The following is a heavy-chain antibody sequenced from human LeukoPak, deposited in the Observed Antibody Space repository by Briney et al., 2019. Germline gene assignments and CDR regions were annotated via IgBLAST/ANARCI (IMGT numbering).Heavy chain of an antibody. D-gene: IGHD6-13*01. CDR2: INHSGST. Sequence: SETLSLTCAVYGGSFSGYYWSWIRQPPGKGLEWIGEINHSGSTNYNPSLKSRVTISVDTSKNQFSLKLSSVTAADTAVYYCARGTLAAAPDWFDPWGQGTLATVSS. CDR3: ARGTLAAAPDWFDP. CDR1: GGSFSGYY. V-gene: IGHV4-34*01. J-gene: IGHJ5*02.